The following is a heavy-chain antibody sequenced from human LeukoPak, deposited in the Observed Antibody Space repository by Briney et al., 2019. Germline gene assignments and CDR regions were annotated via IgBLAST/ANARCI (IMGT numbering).Heavy chain of an antibody. CDR1: GFTFSSYA. D-gene: IGHD2-15*01. CDR2: ISGSGGST. Sequence: GGSLRLSRAASGFTFSSYAMSWVRQAPGKGLEWVSAISGSGGSTYYADSVKGRFTISRDNSKNTLYLQMNSLRAEDTAVYYCAKAHCSGGSCYPYYFDYWGQGTLVTVSS. CDR3: AKAHCSGGSCYPYYFDY. V-gene: IGHV3-23*01. J-gene: IGHJ4*02.